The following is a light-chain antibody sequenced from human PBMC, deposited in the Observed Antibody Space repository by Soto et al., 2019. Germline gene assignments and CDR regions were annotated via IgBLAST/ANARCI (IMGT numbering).Light chain of an antibody. Sequence: QSALTQPPSASGSPGQSVTISCTGTSSDVGGYNYVSWYRQHPGKAPKLMIYEVSKRPSGVPDRFSGSKSGNTASLTVSGLQAEDEADYYCSSYAGSTYVFGTGTKVTVL. J-gene: IGLJ1*01. CDR1: SSDVGGYNY. V-gene: IGLV2-8*01. CDR3: SSYAGSTYV. CDR2: EVS.